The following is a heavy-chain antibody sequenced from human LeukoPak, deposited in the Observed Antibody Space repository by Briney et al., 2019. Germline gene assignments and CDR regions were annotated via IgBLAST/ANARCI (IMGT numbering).Heavy chain of an antibody. Sequence: GASVKVSCKASGYTFTGYYMHWVRQAPGQGLEWMGWINPNSGGTNYAQKFQGWVTMTRDTSISTAYMELSRLRSDDTAVYYCARVGQDTAMAHPFDYWGQGTLVTVSS. V-gene: IGHV1-2*04. CDR1: GYTFTGYY. CDR3: ARVGQDTAMAHPFDY. J-gene: IGHJ4*02. D-gene: IGHD5-18*01. CDR2: INPNSGGT.